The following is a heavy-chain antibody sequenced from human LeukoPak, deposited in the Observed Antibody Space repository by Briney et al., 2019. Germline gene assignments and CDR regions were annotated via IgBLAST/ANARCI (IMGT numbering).Heavy chain of an antibody. V-gene: IGHV1-69*13. CDR2: IIPIFGTA. J-gene: IGHJ3*02. Sequence: ASVKVSCKASGGTFSSYAISWVRQAPGQGLEWMGGIIPIFGTANYAQKFQGRVTITADESTSTAYMELSSLRSEDTAVYYCARGRGEQYYYDSSGYYQCAFDIWGQGTMVTVSS. D-gene: IGHD3-22*01. CDR3: ARGRGEQYYYDSSGYYQCAFDI. CDR1: GGTFSSYA.